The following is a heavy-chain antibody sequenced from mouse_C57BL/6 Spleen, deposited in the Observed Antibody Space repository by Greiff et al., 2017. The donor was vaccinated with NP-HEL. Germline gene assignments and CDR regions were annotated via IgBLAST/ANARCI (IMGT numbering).Heavy chain of an antibody. CDR3: ARSEGGSGPFAY. D-gene: IGHD3-2*02. J-gene: IGHJ3*01. Sequence: QVQLQQSGAELVKPGASVKMSCKASGYTFTSYWITWVKQRPGQGLEWIGDIYPGSGSTNYNEKFKSKATLPVDKSSSTAYMQRSSLTSEDSAVYYCARSEGGSGPFAYWGQGTLVTVSA. CDR2: IYPGSGST. CDR1: GYTFTSYW. V-gene: IGHV1-55*01.